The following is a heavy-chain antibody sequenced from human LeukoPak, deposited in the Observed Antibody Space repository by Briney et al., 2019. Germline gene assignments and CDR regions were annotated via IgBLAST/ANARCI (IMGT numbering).Heavy chain of an antibody. D-gene: IGHD6-13*01. CDR2: FDPEDGET. V-gene: IGHV1-24*01. CDR1: GYTLTELS. Sequence: ASVKVSCKVSGYTLTELSMHWVRQAPGKGLEWMGGFDPEDGETIYAQKFQGRVTMTEDTSTDTAYMELSSLRSEDTAVYYCARILGGSSWYLFYYYMDVWGKGTTVTVSS. J-gene: IGHJ6*03. CDR3: ARILGGSSWYLFYYYMDV.